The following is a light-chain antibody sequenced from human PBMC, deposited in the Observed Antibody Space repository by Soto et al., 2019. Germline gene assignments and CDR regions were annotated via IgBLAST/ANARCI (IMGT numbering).Light chain of an antibody. CDR3: QQYINWPRT. J-gene: IGKJ1*01. Sequence: VLTQSPVTLSVAPAERGTLSCRASQRLSSNLAWYQQRPGQPPRLLIYGASIRATDSPARFIGSGSGTEVTLTISSLQSEDFAVYYCQQYINWPRTFGQGTQVDIK. CDR2: GAS. V-gene: IGKV3-15*01. CDR1: QRLSSN.